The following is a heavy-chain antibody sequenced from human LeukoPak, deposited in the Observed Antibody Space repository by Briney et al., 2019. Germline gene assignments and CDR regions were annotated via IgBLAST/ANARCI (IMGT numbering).Heavy chain of an antibody. Sequence: VASVKVSCKASGYTFTSYGISWVRQAPGQGLEWMGWISAYNGNTNYAQKLQGRVTMTTDTSTSTAYMELRSLRSEDTAVYCCARDRGSYYSNNLEFQHWGQGTLVTVSS. J-gene: IGHJ1*01. CDR2: ISAYNGNT. CDR3: ARDRGSYYSNNLEFQH. D-gene: IGHD1-26*01. CDR1: GYTFTSYG. V-gene: IGHV1-18*01.